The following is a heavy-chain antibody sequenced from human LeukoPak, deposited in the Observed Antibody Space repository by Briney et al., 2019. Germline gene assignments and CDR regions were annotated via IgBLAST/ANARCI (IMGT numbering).Heavy chain of an antibody. J-gene: IGHJ5*02. D-gene: IGHD2-2*01. Sequence: GGSLRLFCAASGFTFSDYYMSWIRQAPGKGLEWVSYISSSSSYTNYADSVKGRFTISRDNAKNSLYLQMNSLRAEDTAVYYCASFPYCSSTSCSSPWGQGTLVTVSS. V-gene: IGHV3-11*03. CDR3: ASFPYCSSTSCSSP. CDR1: GFTFSDYY. CDR2: ISSSSSYT.